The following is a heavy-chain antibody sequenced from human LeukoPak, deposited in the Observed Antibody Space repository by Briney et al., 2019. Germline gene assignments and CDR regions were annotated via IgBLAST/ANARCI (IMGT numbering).Heavy chain of an antibody. Sequence: GGSLRLSCAASGFTFGNYGMSWVRQAPGKGLEWVSGINWNGGSTGYADSVEGRLTISRDNAKNSQYLQMNSLRVEDTALYYCARAQTYGDSRLLLDYWGQATLVTVSS. CDR2: INWNGGST. J-gene: IGHJ4*02. CDR3: ARAQTYGDSRLLLDY. V-gene: IGHV3-20*04. D-gene: IGHD4-17*01. CDR1: GFTFGNYG.